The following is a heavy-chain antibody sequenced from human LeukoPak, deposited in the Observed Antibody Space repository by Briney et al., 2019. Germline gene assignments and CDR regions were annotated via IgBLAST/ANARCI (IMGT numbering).Heavy chain of an antibody. CDR1: GYTFTSYD. Sequence: ASVKVSCKASGYTFTSYDINWVRQATGQGLEWMGWMNPNSGNTGYAQKLQGRVTMTRNTSISTAYMELRSLRTDDTAVYYCARCRRDYDFWSGYLTFDYWGQGTLVTVSS. CDR3: ARCRRDYDFWSGYLTFDY. CDR2: MNPNSGNT. V-gene: IGHV1-8*01. J-gene: IGHJ4*02. D-gene: IGHD3-3*01.